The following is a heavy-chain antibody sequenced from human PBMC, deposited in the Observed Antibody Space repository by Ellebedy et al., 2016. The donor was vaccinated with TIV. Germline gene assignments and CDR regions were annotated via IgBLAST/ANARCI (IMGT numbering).Heavy chain of an antibody. CDR2: ISAYNGNT. D-gene: IGHD3-10*01. CDR3: ARDSGGVRDPLGDYLDY. CDR1: GYSFTSYW. J-gene: IGHJ4*02. Sequence: GGSLRLSCKGSGYSFTSYWISWVRQAPRQGLEWMGWISAYNGNTNYAQKLQGRVTMTTDTSTSTAYMELRSLRSDDTAVYYCARDSGGVRDPLGDYLDYWGQGTLVTVSS. V-gene: IGHV1-18*04.